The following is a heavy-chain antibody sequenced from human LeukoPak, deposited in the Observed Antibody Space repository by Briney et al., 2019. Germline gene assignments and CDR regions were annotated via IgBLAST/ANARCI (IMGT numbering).Heavy chain of an antibody. J-gene: IGHJ4*02. CDR2: IKRDGSSP. CDR1: GFTFSSYW. V-gene: IGHV3-74*01. D-gene: IGHD3-22*01. CDR3: ARRESGLGGYFGY. Sequence: GGSLRLSCAASGFTFSSYWMHWIRHAPGKGLVWVSRIKRDGSSPAYADSVKGRFTISRDNAKNTLYLQMNSLRAEDTAVYYCARRESGLGGYFGYWGQGTLVTVFS.